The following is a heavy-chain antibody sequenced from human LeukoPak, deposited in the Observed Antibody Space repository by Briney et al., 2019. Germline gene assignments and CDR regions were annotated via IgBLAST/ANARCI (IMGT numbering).Heavy chain of an antibody. CDR3: TREGPIAVAGHFDF. D-gene: IGHD6-13*01. CDR1: GFTFGDYA. CDR2: IRSKAYGGTT. J-gene: IGHJ4*02. V-gene: IGHV3-49*04. Sequence: GGSLRLSCTASGFTFGDYAMSWVRQAPGKGLEWVGFIRSKAYGGTTEYAASVKGRFTISRDDSKSIAYLQMNSLKTEDTAVYYCTREGPIAVAGHFDFWGQGTLVTVSS.